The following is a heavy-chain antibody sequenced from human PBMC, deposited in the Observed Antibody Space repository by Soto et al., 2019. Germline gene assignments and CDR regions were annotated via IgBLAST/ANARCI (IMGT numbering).Heavy chain of an antibody. Sequence: LSLTCTVSGGSISSSSYYWGWIRQPPGKGLEWIGSIYYSGSTYYNPSLKSRVTISVDTSKNQFSLKLSSVTAADTAVYYCECLPYYYYYGMDVWGQGTTVTVSS. D-gene: IGHD2-2*01. J-gene: IGHJ6*02. CDR2: IYYSGST. CDR3: ECLPYYYYYGMDV. V-gene: IGHV4-39*01. CDR1: GGSISSSSYY.